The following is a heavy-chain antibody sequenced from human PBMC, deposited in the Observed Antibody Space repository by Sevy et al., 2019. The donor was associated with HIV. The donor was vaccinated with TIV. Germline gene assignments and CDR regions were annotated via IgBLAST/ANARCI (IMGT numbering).Heavy chain of an antibody. J-gene: IGHJ4*02. CDR1: GFIFSDYG. CDR3: ARDKLLAVMVSMVRGALSYYFDY. CDR2: VWYDGSYK. Sequence: GGSLRLSCAASGFIFSDYGMHWVRQAPGKGLEWVAVVWYDGSYKYYTDSVKGRFTISRDNSNNMVFLQMNSLRAEDTAVYYCARDKLLAVMVSMVRGALSYYFDYWGQGTLVTVSS. V-gene: IGHV3-33*01. D-gene: IGHD3-10*01.